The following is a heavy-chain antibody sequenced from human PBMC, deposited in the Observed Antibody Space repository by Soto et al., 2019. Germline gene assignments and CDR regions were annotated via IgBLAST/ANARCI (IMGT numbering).Heavy chain of an antibody. CDR2: IYPGDSDT. Sequence: GESLKISCQCPGYTFPNYWIGWVRQMPGTGLEWIGMIYPGDSDTTYSPSFEGQVTMSVDKSISTAYLQWSSLKASDSATYYCARQGSNGAYVYFAMDVWGQGTTVTVSS. D-gene: IGHD3-16*01. CDR1: GYTFPNYW. V-gene: IGHV5-51*01. J-gene: IGHJ6*02. CDR3: ARQGSNGAYVYFAMDV.